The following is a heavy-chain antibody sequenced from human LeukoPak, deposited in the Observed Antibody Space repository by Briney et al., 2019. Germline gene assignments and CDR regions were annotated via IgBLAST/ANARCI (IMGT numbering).Heavy chain of an antibody. CDR1: GFTFDSFA. J-gene: IGHJ4*02. CDR3: AKRPTTVTTFGRDY. V-gene: IGHV3-23*01. CDR2: ISGSGAST. D-gene: IGHD4-17*01. Sequence: GGSLRLSCAAPGFTFDSFAMSWVRQAPGKGLEWLSAISGSGASTYYGDSVKGRFTIPRDNSRDTLYLQMDSLRAEDTAVYYCAKRPTTVTTFGRDYWGQGTLVTVSS.